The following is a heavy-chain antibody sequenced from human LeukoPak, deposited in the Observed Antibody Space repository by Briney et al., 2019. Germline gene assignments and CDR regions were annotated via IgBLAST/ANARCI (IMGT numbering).Heavy chain of an antibody. J-gene: IGHJ6*03. D-gene: IGHD1-1*01. V-gene: IGHV4-59*01. Sequence: SETLSLTCSVSDDSITMYYWTWIRQPPGKGLKWIGYVDHTGSTNFNPPLNGRVSISRDTTKNLFSLRLRSVTAADTAVYFCARGRVSSSTWYSTYYYYFYMDVWGKGTTVTVSS. CDR1: DDSITMYY. CDR2: VDHTGST. CDR3: ARGRVSSSTWYSTYYYYFYMDV.